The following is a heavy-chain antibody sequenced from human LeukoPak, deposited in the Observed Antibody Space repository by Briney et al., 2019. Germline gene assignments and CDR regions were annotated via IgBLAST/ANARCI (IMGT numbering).Heavy chain of an antibody. CDR1: GYTLTELS. CDR3: ATRNFGDYGAFDI. CDR2: LHPEDGEA. D-gene: IGHD4-17*01. V-gene: IGHV1-24*01. Sequence: ASVKVSCKVSGYTLTELSMHWVRQAPGKGLEWLGGLHPEDGEAIYAQTLQGRVTMTEDTSTDTAYMELSSLRSEDTAVYYCATRNFGDYGAFDIWGQGTKVTVSS. J-gene: IGHJ3*02.